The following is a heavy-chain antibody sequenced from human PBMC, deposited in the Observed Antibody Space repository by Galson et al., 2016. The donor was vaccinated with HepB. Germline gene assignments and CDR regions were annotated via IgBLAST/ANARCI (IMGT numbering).Heavy chain of an antibody. J-gene: IGHJ6*04. CDR1: GYPFTSFG. CDR3: ARSLVPSFGMDV. D-gene: IGHD2-8*02. Sequence: QSGAEVKKTGASVKVSCKASGYPFTSFGISWVRQAPGQGLEWMGWINVFNGHTNYAQKLQGRVTMTTDTSTSTSYMELRSLRSDDTAVYYCARSLVPSFGMDVWGKGTTVTVAS. V-gene: IGHV1-18*01. CDR2: INVFNGHT.